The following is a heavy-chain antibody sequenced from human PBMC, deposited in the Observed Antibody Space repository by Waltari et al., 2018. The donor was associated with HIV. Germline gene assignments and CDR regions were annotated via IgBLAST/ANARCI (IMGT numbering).Heavy chain of an antibody. CDR3: ARPVYCSGGSCYPFDY. J-gene: IGHJ4*02. CDR2: ISSSSSSI. CDR1: GFTFSSYS. D-gene: IGHD2-15*01. V-gene: IGHV3-48*01. Sequence: EVQLVESGGGLVQPGGSLRLSCAASGFTFSSYSMNWVRQAPGKGLEWVSYISSSSSSIDYADSVKGRVTISRDNAKNSLYLQMNSLRAEDTAVYYCARPVYCSGGSCYPFDYWGQGTLVTVSS.